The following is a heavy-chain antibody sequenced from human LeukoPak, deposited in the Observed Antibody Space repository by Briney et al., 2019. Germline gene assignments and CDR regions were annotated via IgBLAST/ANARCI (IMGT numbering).Heavy chain of an antibody. J-gene: IGHJ4*02. V-gene: IGHV1-46*01. Sequence: ASVKVSCKASGYTFTSYYIHWVRQAPGQGLEWMGIINPSGGSTSYAQKFQSRVTMTRDMSTSTVYMELSSLRSEDTAVYYCATGNYSYGYNYFGSWGQGTLVTVSS. CDR1: GYTFTSYY. CDR3: ATGNYSYGYNYFGS. CDR2: INPSGGST. D-gene: IGHD5-18*01.